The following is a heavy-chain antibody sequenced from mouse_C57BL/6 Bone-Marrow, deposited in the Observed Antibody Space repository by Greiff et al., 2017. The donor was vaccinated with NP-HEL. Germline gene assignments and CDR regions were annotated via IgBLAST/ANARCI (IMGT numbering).Heavy chain of an antibody. J-gene: IGHJ3*01. CDR1: GFTFSSYA. Sequence: EVKLVESGGGLVKPGGSLKLSCAASGFTFSSYAMSWVRQTPEKRLEWVATISDGGSYTYYPDNVKGRFTISRDNAKNNLYLQMSHLKSEDTAMYYCARDLTVEAYGGQGTLVTVSA. CDR2: ISDGGSYT. CDR3: ARDLTVEAY. V-gene: IGHV5-4*01. D-gene: IGHD1-1*01.